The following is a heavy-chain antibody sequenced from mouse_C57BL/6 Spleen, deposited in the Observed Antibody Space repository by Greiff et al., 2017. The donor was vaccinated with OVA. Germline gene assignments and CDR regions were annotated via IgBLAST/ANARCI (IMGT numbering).Heavy chain of an antibody. J-gene: IGHJ3*01. V-gene: IGHV1-50*01. CDR2: IDPSDSYT. D-gene: IGHD2-2*01. Sequence: QVQLQQPGAELVKPGASVKLSCKASGYTFTSYWMQWVKQRPGQGLEWIGEIDPSDSYTNYNQKFKGKATLTVDTSSSTAYMQLSSLTSEDSAVYYCAISTMVTTGFAYWGQGTLVTVSA. CDR1: GYTFTSYW. CDR3: AISTMVTTGFAY.